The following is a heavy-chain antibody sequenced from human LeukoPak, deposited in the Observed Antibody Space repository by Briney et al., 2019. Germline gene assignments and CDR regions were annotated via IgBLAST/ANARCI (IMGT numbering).Heavy chain of an antibody. CDR2: IYHTGNN. CDR1: GGSVSSDY. CDR3: ARNPFSSPFDY. J-gene: IGHJ4*02. Sequence: SETLSLTCTVSGGSVSSDYWSWIRQPPGKGLEWVGYIYHTGNNDYNASLKSRHAMSLDTSKNQFSVKLTCVTAPDTTVDCCARNPFSSPFDYWGQGTLVTVSS. V-gene: IGHV4-59*08. D-gene: IGHD2/OR15-2a*01.